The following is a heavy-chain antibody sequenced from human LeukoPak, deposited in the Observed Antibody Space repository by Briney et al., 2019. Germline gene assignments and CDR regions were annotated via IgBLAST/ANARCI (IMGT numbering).Heavy chain of an antibody. CDR3: ARGRGCSGNSCYFFRYYHYGLDV. D-gene: IGHD2-15*01. V-gene: IGHV1-2*04. Sequence: GASVKVSCKASGYTFTGYYMHWVRQAPGQGLEWMGWINPNSGGTNYAQKFQGWVTMTRDTSISTAYMELSRLRSDDTAVYYCARGRGCSGNSCYFFRYYHYGLDVWGQGTTVTVSS. J-gene: IGHJ6*02. CDR1: GYTFTGYY. CDR2: INPNSGGT.